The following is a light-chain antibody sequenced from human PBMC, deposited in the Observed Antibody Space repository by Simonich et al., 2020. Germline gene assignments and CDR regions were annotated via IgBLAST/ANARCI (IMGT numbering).Light chain of an antibody. CDR1: PCVSSSY. CDR2: DAS. J-gene: IGKJ2*01. Sequence: EIVLTQSPGTLSLSPGERATLSCRASPCVSSSYLAWYQQKPGLAPRLLIYDASSRATSIPYRFSGSGSGTDFTLTISRLEPEDFAVYYCQQYGSSLMYTFGQGTKLEIK. V-gene: IGKV3D-20*01. CDR3: QQYGSSLMYT.